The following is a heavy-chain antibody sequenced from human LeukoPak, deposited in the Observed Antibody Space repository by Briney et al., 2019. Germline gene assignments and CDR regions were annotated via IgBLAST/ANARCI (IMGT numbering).Heavy chain of an antibody. V-gene: IGHV3-23*01. CDR1: GFTFSSSA. Sequence: GGSLRLSCAASGFTFSSSAMSWVRQAPGKGLEWVSAISNNGGYTYYADSVKGRFTISRDKSKNTLSLQMNSLRAEDTAVYYCAQQVGYCSSGSCYFTYWGQGTLVTVSS. J-gene: IGHJ1*01. CDR2: ISNNGGYT. D-gene: IGHD2-15*01. CDR3: AQQVGYCSSGSCYFTY.